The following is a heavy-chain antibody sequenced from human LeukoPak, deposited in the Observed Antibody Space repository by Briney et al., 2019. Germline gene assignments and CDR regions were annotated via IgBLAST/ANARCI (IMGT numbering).Heavy chain of an antibody. Sequence: PSETLSLTCTVSGGSISSTSYYWGWIRQPPGKGLEWIGSIYYSGSTYYNPSLKSRVTISVDTSKNQFSLKLSSVTAADTAVYYCARRQQEDFDYWGQGTLVTVSS. J-gene: IGHJ4*02. D-gene: IGHD1/OR15-1a*01. CDR2: IYYSGST. V-gene: IGHV4-39*01. CDR1: GGSISSTSYY. CDR3: ARRQQEDFDY.